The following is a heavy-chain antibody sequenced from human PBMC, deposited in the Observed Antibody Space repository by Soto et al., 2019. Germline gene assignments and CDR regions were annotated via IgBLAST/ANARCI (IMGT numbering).Heavy chain of an antibody. V-gene: IGHV4-39*01. CDR2: IYYSENT. J-gene: IGHJ4*02. CDR1: GGSISSSSNH. Sequence: SETLSLTCTVSGGSISSSSNHWGWIRQPPGKGLEWIGNIYYSENTYYNPSLKSRVTISVDTSKNQFSLRLTSVTAADTAIFYCARASGHIYATLHGPFDHWGQGALVTVSS. D-gene: IGHD2-8*01. CDR3: ARASGHIYATLHGPFDH.